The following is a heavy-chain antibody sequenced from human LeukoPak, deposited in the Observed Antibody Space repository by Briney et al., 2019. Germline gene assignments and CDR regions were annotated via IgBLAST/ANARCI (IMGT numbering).Heavy chain of an antibody. V-gene: IGHV1-46*01. CDR1: GYTFTSYY. Sequence: ASMKVSCKASGYTFTSYYMHWVRQAPGQGLEWMGIINPSGGTTSYAQKLQGRVTMTRDTSTSTIYMELSSLRSEDTAVYYCARSLTGYYDSSGFWGQGTLVTVSS. J-gene: IGHJ4*02. CDR2: INPSGGTT. D-gene: IGHD3-22*01. CDR3: ARSLTGYYDSSGF.